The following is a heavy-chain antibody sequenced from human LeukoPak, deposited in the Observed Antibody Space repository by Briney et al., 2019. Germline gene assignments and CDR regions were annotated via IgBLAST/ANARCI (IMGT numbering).Heavy chain of an antibody. V-gene: IGHV4-59*01. Sequence: SETLSLTCTVSGGSISSYYWSWIRQPPGKGLEWIGYIYYSGSTNYNPSLKSRVTISVDTSKNQFSLKLSSVTAADTAVYYCARGSIPNYYDSSGYCYFDYWGQGTLVIVSS. CDR2: IYYSGST. D-gene: IGHD3-22*01. J-gene: IGHJ4*02. CDR3: ARGSIPNYYDSSGYCYFDY. CDR1: GGSISSYY.